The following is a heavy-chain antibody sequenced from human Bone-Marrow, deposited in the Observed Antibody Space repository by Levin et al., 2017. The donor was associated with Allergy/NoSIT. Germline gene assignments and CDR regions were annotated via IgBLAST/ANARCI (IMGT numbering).Heavy chain of an antibody. CDR3: AGYTAGEH. CDR1: GFTVYNNY. D-gene: IGHD5-18*01. CDR2: IYSGGNT. V-gene: IGHV3-66*01. J-gene: IGHJ4*02. Sequence: GDSLKISCAASGFTVYNNYMTWVRQAPGKGLEWVSLIYSGGNTRYADSLKGRFTISRDKSKNTLYLQMNSLRVEDTAVYYCAGYTAGEHWGQGALVIVSS.